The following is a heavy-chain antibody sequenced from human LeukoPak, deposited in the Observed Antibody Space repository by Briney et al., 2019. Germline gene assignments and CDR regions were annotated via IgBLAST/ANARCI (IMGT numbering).Heavy chain of an antibody. CDR1: GGTSSSYA. CDR2: INPNSGGT. J-gene: IGHJ4*02. CDR3: ARAEKAGSPGY. Sequence: ASVKVSCRASGGTSSSYAISWVRQAPGQGLEWMGWINPNSGGTNYAQKFQGRVTMTRDTSISTAYMELSRLRSNDTAVYYCARAEKAGSPGYWGQGTLVTVSS. V-gene: IGHV1-2*02. D-gene: IGHD6-13*01.